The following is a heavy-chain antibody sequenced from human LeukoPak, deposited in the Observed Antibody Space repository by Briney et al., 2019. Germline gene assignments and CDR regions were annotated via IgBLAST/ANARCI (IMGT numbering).Heavy chain of an antibody. V-gene: IGHV3-7*01. Sequence: AGGSLRLSCEASGFTFSTYWMTWVRQAPGNGLDWVAKIKPDGSEKFYGDSVKGRFMISRDNTKNSLYLQMNSLRADDTAVYYCVRGSPVWENWGQGTLVTVSS. CDR1: GFTFSTYW. CDR2: IKPDGSEK. CDR3: VRGSPVWEN. J-gene: IGHJ4*02. D-gene: IGHD1-26*01.